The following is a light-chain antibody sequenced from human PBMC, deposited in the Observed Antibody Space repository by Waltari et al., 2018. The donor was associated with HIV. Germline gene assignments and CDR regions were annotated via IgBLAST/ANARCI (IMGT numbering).Light chain of an antibody. CDR2: DVN. J-gene: IGLJ1*01. CDR3: DSHTNTYTSV. CDR1: SSDVGGFDF. V-gene: IGLV2-14*01. Sequence: QSALTQPASVSGSPGQSITISCTGTSSDVGGFDFVSWYQQFPGKAPKVVIYDVNNRPSGVSDRFSGSKSGNTATLTISCLQAEDEADYYCDSHTNTYTSVFGTGTRVTVL.